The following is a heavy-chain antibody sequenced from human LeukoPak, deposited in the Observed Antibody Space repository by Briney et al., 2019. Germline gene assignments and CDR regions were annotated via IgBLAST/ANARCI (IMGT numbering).Heavy chain of an antibody. CDR3: ARAAGYNSYYYYGMDV. CDR2: INHSAST. V-gene: IGHV4-34*01. CDR1: GGSFSGYY. Sequence: SETLSLTCAIYGGSFSGYYWSWIRQPPGKGLEWIGEINHSASTNYNPSLKSRVAMSVDTSKNQFSLKLSSVTAEDTAVYYCARAAGYNSYYYYGMDVWGQGTTVTVSS. D-gene: IGHD5-24*01. J-gene: IGHJ6*02.